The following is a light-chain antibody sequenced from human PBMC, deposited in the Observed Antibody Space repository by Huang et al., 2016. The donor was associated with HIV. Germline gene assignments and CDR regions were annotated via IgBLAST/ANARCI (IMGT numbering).Light chain of an antibody. V-gene: IGKV1-39*01. CDR2: AAS. CDR3: QRTYSPPRT. Sequence: DIQITQSPSSLSAAVGDSVTVTCQASHSIGDNLHLYQVKPGKAPNRLMYAASSLQSGGSSRFNGSGSGTDFTLTISGLQLEEFATDYCQRTYSPPRTFGQGTKVEI. CDR1: HSIGDN. J-gene: IGKJ1*01.